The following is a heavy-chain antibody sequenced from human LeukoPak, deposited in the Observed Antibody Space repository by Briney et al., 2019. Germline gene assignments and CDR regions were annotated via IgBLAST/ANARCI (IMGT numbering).Heavy chain of an antibody. J-gene: IGHJ4*02. Sequence: PGGSLRLSCAASGFTFSSYAMSWVRQAPGKGLEWVSAISGSGGSTYYADSVKGRFTISRDNSKNTLYLQMNSLRAEDTAVYYCAKDSYYYGSGTLFDYWGQGTLVTVSS. CDR2: ISGSGGST. V-gene: IGHV3-23*01. D-gene: IGHD3-10*01. CDR1: GFTFSSYA. CDR3: AKDSYYYGSGTLFDY.